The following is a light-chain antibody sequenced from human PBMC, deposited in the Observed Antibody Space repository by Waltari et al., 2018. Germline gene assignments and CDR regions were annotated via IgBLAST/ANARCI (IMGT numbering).Light chain of an antibody. CDR3: QQYNNWPPVT. CDR1: QSVGDD. CDR2: ATS. V-gene: IGKV3-15*01. Sequence: EIVMTQSPATLSVSPGERATLSCRASQSVGDDLAWYQQKSGQAPWLLIYATSTRATGVPARFSGSGSGTDFTLTISSLQSEDFAVYFCQQYNNWPPVTFGQGTKLEIK. J-gene: IGKJ2*01.